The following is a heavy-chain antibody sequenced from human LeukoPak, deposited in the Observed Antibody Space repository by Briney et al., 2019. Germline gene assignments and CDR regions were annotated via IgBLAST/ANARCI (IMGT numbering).Heavy chain of an antibody. V-gene: IGHV1-18*01. CDR1: GGTFSSYA. CDR3: ARGGYPSSGWYSGYYYYMDV. CDR2: ISAYNGNT. J-gene: IGHJ6*03. Sequence: ASVKVSCKASGGTFSSYAISWVRQAPGQGLEWMGWISAYNGNTNYAQKLQGRVTMTTDTSTSTAYMELRSLRSDDTAVYYCARGGYPSSGWYSGYYYYMDVWGKGTTVTISS. D-gene: IGHD6-19*01.